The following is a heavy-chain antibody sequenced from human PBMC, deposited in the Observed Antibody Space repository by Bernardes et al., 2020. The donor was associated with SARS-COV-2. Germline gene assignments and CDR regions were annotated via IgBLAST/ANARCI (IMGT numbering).Heavy chain of an antibody. D-gene: IGHD3-3*01. V-gene: IGHV3-13*01. CDR2: IGTAGDT. J-gene: IGHJ4*02. CDR1: GFTFSSYD. Sequence: GGSLRLSCAASGFTFSSYDMHWVRQATGKGLEWVSAIGTAGDTYYPGSVKGRFTISRENAKNSLYLQMNSLRAGDTAVYYCARGVRHTIFGVVTRALDYWGQGTLVTVSS. CDR3: ARGVRHTIFGVVTRALDY.